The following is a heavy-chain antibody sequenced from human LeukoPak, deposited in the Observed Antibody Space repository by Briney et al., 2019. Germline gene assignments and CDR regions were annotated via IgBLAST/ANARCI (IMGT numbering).Heavy chain of an antibody. V-gene: IGHV4-59*08. J-gene: IGHJ4*02. CDR2: IYKSGST. CDR3: ASSSSSSSWYKRDYFDY. D-gene: IGHD6-13*01. Sequence: SETLSLTCTVSGGSISGNAWSWIRQTPEKGLEWIGYIYKSGSTKYNPSLKGRVTISPDTSKNQFSLKLRSVAAADTAVYYCASSSSSSSWYKRDYFDYWGQGTLVTVSS. CDR1: GGSISGNA.